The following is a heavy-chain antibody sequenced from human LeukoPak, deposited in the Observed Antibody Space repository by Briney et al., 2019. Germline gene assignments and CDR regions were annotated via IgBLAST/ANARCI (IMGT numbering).Heavy chain of an antibody. CDR2: IKSKTDGGTT. J-gene: IGHJ1*01. CDR3: TTVRTITMIVVVITEDEHFQH. D-gene: IGHD3-22*01. V-gene: IGHV3-15*01. Sequence: GGSLRLSCAASGFTFSNAWMSWVRQAPGKGLEWVGRIKSKTDGGTTDYAAPVKCRFTISRDDTKNTLYLEMNRLKTEDTAVYYCTTVRTITMIVVVITEDEHFQHWGQGTLVTVSS. CDR1: GFTFSNAW.